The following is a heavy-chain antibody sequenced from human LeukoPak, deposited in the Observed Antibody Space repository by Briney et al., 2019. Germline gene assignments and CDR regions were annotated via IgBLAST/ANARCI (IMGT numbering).Heavy chain of an antibody. CDR3: AKDIVQYYYDNSGYDYYFDY. Sequence: GGSLRLSCAASGFTFSSYAMSWVRQAPGKGLEWVSAISGSGGSTYYADSVKGRFTISRDNAKNTLYLQMNSLRAEDTAVYYCAKDIVQYYYDNSGYDYYFDYWGQGTLVTVSS. J-gene: IGHJ4*02. CDR1: GFTFSSYA. V-gene: IGHV3-23*01. D-gene: IGHD3-22*01. CDR2: ISGSGGST.